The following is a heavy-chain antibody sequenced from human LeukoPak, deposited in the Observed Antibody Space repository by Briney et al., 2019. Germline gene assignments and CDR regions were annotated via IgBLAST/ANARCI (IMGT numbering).Heavy chain of an antibody. J-gene: IGHJ6*02. D-gene: IGHD6-13*01. CDR1: GFTFSDYY. CDR3: ARDGSSWDIYYGMDV. CDR2: ISSSGSTI. V-gene: IGHV3-11*01. Sequence: GGSLRLSCAASGFTFSDYYMSWIRQAPGKGLEWVSYISSSGSTIYYADSVKGRFTISRDNAKNSLYLQMNGLRAEDTAVYYCARDGSSWDIYYGMDVWGQGTTVTVSS.